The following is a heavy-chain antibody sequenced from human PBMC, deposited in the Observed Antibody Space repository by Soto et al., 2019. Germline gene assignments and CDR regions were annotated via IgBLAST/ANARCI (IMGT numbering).Heavy chain of an antibody. J-gene: IGHJ6*02. CDR2: ISGSGGST. V-gene: IGHV3-23*01. CDR1: GFTFSSYA. Sequence: PGGSLRLSCAASGFTFSSYAMSWVRQAPGKGLEWVSAISGSGGSTYYADSVKGRFTISRDNSKNTLYLQMNSLRAEDTAVYYCAKVRGSSLSPYYYYGMDVWGQGTTVTVSS. D-gene: IGHD6-6*01. CDR3: AKVRGSSLSPYYYYGMDV.